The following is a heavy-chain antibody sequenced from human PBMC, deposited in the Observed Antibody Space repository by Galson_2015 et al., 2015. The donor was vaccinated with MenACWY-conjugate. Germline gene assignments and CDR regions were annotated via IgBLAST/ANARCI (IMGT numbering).Heavy chain of an antibody. CDR1: GFTVSSSY. J-gene: IGHJ6*02. D-gene: IGHD3-16*01. V-gene: IGHV3-53*01. CDR2: IYSDGST. Sequence: SLRLSCAVSGFTVSSSYMTWVRQAPGKGLEWVSVIYSDGSTYNADSVKGRFTISRDNSKNTVFLQMTSLRAEDTAMYYCARDSRAAAVWGLNKRKAMDCYYGMDVWGQEPPVSVSS. CDR3: ARDSRAAAVWGLNKRKAMDCYYGMDV.